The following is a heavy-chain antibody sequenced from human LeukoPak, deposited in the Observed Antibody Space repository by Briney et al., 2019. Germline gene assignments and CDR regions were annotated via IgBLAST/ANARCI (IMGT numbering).Heavy chain of an antibody. V-gene: IGHV3-21*01. CDR2: ISSSSSYI. D-gene: IGHD4-23*01. CDR3: AGNYGGNSGCGY. J-gene: IGHJ4*02. CDR1: GFTSSSYS. Sequence: GGSLRLSCAASGFTSSSYSMNWVRQAPGKGLEWVSSISSSSSYIYYADSVKGRFTISRDNAKNSLYLQMNSLRAEDTAVYYCAGNYGGNSGCGYWGQGTLVTVSS.